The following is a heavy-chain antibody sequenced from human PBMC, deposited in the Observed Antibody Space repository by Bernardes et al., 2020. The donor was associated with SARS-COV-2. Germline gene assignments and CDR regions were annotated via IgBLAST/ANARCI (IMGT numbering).Heavy chain of an antibody. CDR3: VRVQGVLDL. V-gene: IGHV4-59*01. Sequence: SETLSLTCSVSGDSISSYYWSWIRQPPGKGLEWIGYIYNTEYTNYNPSLESRVTISMDTSKNQFSLKLTSVTAADTAVYYCVRVQGVLDLWGQGTMVTISS. D-gene: IGHD2-8*01. CDR2: IYNTEYT. CDR1: GDSISSYY. J-gene: IGHJ3*01.